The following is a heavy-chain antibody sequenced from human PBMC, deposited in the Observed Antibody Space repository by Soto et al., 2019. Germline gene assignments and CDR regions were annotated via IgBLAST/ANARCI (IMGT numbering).Heavy chain of an antibody. V-gene: IGHV3-23*01. CDR2: ISDNGDST. D-gene: IGHD2-2*01. CDR3: AKGLVPAAKTSLNDY. J-gene: IGHJ4*02. Sequence: EVQLLESGGGLVQPGGSLRLSCAASGFTFNNYAMTWVRQAPGKGLEWVSTISDNGDSTYYADSVKGRFTISRDNSKKTLYLQMNSLRAEDTAVYYCAKGLVPAAKTSLNDYWGQGTLVTVSS. CDR1: GFTFNNYA.